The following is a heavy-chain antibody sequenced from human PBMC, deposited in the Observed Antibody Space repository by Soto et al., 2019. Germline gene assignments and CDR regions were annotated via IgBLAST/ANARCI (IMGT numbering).Heavy chain of an antibody. D-gene: IGHD3-10*01. J-gene: IGHJ4*02. V-gene: IGHV1-18*01. CDR3: AGGYYGSGEGGY. CDR1: GYTFTSYG. Sequence: QVQLVQSGAEVKKPGASVKVSCKASGYTFTSYGISWVRQAPGQGLEWMGWISAYNGNTNYAQKLQGGVTMTTDTHPSKAQMELRSLRAADTAVNYGAGGYYGSGEGGYWGQGTLVSVSS. CDR2: ISAYNGNT.